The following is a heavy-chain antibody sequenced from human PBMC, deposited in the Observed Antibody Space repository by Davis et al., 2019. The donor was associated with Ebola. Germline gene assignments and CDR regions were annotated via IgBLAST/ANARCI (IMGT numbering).Heavy chain of an antibody. CDR1: GGSISSYY. CDR2: IYHSGST. Sequence: SETLSLTCTVSGGSISSYYWSWIRQPPGKGLEWIGSIYHSGSTYYNPSLKSRVTISVDTSKNQFSLKLNSVTAADTAVYYCARDDFWGGYPYFDYWGQGTLVTVSS. D-gene: IGHD3-3*01. CDR3: ARDDFWGGYPYFDY. J-gene: IGHJ4*02. V-gene: IGHV4-38-2*02.